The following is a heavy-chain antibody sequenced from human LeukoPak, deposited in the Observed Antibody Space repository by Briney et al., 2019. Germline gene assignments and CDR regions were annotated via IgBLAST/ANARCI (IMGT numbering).Heavy chain of an antibody. CDR1: GGSFSGYY. J-gene: IGHJ3*02. CDR2: INHSGST. CDR3: ARSPPSRPDAFDI. V-gene: IGHV4-34*01. Sequence: PSETLSLTCAVYGGSFSGYYWSWIRQPPGKGLEWIGEINHSGSTNYNPSLKSRVTISVDTSKNQFSLKLSSVTAADTAVYYCARSPPSRPDAFDIWGQGTMVTVSS.